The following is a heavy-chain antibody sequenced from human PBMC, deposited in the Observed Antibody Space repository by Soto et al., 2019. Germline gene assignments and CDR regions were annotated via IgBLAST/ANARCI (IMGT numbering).Heavy chain of an antibody. J-gene: IGHJ4*02. CDR2: IHYSGNT. CDR3: ARDGSQTGVPLDY. V-gene: IGHV4-31*03. Sequence: QVQLQESGPGLVEPSQTLSLTCTVSGGSISSDGYFWSWIRQHPGEGLEWIGYIHYSGNTYYNPSLKSRITISVDTSKNQFSLNLTSMTAADTAVYYCARDGSQTGVPLDYWGQGTLVTVSS. D-gene: IGHD7-27*01. CDR1: GGSISSDGYF.